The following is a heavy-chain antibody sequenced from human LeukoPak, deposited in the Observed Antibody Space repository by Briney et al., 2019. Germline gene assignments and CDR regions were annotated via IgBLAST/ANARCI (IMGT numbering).Heavy chain of an antibody. D-gene: IGHD6-13*01. Sequence: GGSLRLSCAASGFIFSTYAMNWVRQAPGKGLEWVSSISGSGGSPYYADSVKGRFTISRDNSKNTLYLQMNSLRAEDTAVYYCAKPYTNSWLAYFDYWGQGTLVTVSS. CDR1: GFIFSTYA. CDR3: AKPYTNSWLAYFDY. J-gene: IGHJ4*02. CDR2: ISGSGGSP. V-gene: IGHV3-23*01.